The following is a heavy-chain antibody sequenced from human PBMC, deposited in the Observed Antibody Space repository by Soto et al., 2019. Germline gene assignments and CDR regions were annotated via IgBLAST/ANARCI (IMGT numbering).Heavy chain of an antibody. D-gene: IGHD3-3*01. J-gene: IGHJ6*02. Sequence: QPGGSLRLSCAASGFIFSDYGIHWVRQAPGKGLEWVAIIWDDGNNKYYADSVKGRFTISRDNSKNMLYLQMNNLRADDTAVYYCARGGRRFTNYYGMDVWGQGTTVTVSS. CDR1: GFIFSDYG. CDR2: IWDDGNNK. CDR3: ARGGRRFTNYYGMDV. V-gene: IGHV3-33*01.